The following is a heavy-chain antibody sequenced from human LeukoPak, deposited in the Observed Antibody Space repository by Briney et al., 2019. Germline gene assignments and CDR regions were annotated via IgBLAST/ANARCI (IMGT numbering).Heavy chain of an antibody. CDR1: GGSISNYY. V-gene: IGHV4-59*01. D-gene: IGHD3-16*01. CDR2: IYYIGST. CDR3: TRGGLAYYFDY. J-gene: IGHJ4*02. Sequence: SETLSLTCTVSGGSISNYYWSWIRQPPGKGLEWIGYIYYIGSTNYNPSLKSRVTISVDTSKNQFSLKLNSVTAADTAVYYCTRGGLAYYFDYWGQGTLVTVSS.